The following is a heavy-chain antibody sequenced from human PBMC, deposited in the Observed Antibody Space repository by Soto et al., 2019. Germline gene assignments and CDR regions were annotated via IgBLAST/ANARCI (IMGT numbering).Heavy chain of an antibody. J-gene: IGHJ5*02. CDR3: ARPRSGSRLFYHL. Sequence: PSETLSLTCTVSGASISSGGYYWTWIRQYPGKGLEWIGYVYYGGNTNFNPSLRSRVAMSVDRSKNQFSLELKSVTVADTAVYYCARPRSGSRLFYHLWGQGTLGTVSS. D-gene: IGHD1-26*01. V-gene: IGHV4-31*03. CDR2: VYYGGNT. CDR1: GASISSGGYY.